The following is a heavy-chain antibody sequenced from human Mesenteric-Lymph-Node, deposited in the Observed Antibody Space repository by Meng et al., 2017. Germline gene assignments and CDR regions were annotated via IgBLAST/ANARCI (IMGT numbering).Heavy chain of an antibody. D-gene: IGHD6-19*01. J-gene: IGHJ4*02. V-gene: IGHV4-31*03. CDR3: ARVSSGWDYFDY. CDR2: IYYSGST. CDR1: GGSISSGGFY. Sequence: QVRLQGSGPGLVKPYQTPSLTCTVSGGSISSGGFYWSWIRQHPGKGLEWIGYIYYSGSTFYNPSLKRRVIISIDTSKNQFSLNLRSVTAADTAVYYCARVSSGWDYFDYWGQGTLVTVSS.